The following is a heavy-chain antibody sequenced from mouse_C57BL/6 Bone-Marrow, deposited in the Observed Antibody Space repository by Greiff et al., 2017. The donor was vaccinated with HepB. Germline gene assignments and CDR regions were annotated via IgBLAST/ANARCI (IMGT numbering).Heavy chain of an antibody. V-gene: IGHV14-4*01. CDR2: IDPENGDT. CDR3: TTGTTLVANLDY. Sequence: EVQLQQSGAELVRPGASVKLSCTASGFNIKDDYMHWVKQRPEQGLEWIGWIDPENGDTEYASKFQGKATITADTSSNTAYLQLSSLTSEDTAVYYCTTGTTLVANLDYWGQGTTLTVSS. CDR1: GFNIKDDY. J-gene: IGHJ2*01. D-gene: IGHD1-1*01.